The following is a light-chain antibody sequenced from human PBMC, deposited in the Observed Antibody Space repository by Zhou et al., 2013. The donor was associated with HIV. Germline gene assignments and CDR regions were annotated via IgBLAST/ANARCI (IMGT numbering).Light chain of an antibody. Sequence: EIVMTQSPATLSVSPGERATLSCRASQSVGNSYLAWYQQKPGQTPRLLIYGASSRATGIPDRFSGSGSGTDFTLTINRLEPQXFAVYYCQQYARSPLTFGGGTKGGHQT. CDR2: GAS. CDR1: QSVGNSY. V-gene: IGKV3-20*01. CDR3: QQYARSPLT. J-gene: IGKJ4*01.